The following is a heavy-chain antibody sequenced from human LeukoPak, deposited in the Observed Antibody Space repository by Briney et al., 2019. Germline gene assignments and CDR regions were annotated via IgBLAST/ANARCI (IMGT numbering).Heavy chain of an antibody. CDR2: IIPIFGTA. D-gene: IGHD3-22*01. J-gene: IGHJ3*02. Sequence: ASVKVSCKASGGTFSNYAISWVRQAPGQGLEWMGGIIPIFGTANYAQKFQGRVTITADESTSTAYMELSSLRSEDTAVYYCARVTMIVSGAFDIWGQGTMVTVSS. CDR1: GGTFSNYA. V-gene: IGHV1-69*13. CDR3: ARVTMIVSGAFDI.